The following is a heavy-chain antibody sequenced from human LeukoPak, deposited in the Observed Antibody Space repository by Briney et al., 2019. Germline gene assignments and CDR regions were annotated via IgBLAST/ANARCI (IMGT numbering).Heavy chain of an antibody. CDR1: GFTFSTYW. CDR3: ARGGSGSYYSLDY. D-gene: IGHD1-26*01. CDR2: ISSDGSTT. J-gene: IGHJ4*02. V-gene: IGHV3-74*01. Sequence: GGSLSLSCAASGFTFSTYWMHWVRQAPGKGLVWVSRISSDGSTTSYADSVKGRFTISRDNAKNTLYLQMNSLRAEDTAVYYCARGGSGSYYSLDYWGQGTLVTVSS.